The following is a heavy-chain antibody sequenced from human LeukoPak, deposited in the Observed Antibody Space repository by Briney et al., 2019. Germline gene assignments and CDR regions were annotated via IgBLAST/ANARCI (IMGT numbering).Heavy chain of an antibody. CDR3: ARDPTNTSGRYAYHDY. D-gene: IGHD6-19*01. J-gene: IGHJ4*02. V-gene: IGHV1-2*02. CDR2: INPNSGGT. Sequence: ASVKVSCKASGYTFTGYCMHWVRQAPGRGLEWMGWINPNSGGTNYAQKFQGRVTMTRDTSISTAYMELSRLRSDDTAVYYCARDPTNTSGRYAYHDYWGQGTLVTVSS. CDR1: GYTFTGYC.